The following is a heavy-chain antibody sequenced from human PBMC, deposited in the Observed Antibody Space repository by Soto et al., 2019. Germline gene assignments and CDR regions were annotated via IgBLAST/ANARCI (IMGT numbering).Heavy chain of an antibody. J-gene: IGHJ5*02. CDR2: IYYSGST. CDR1: GGSISSGDYY. V-gene: IGHV4-30-4*01. D-gene: IGHD3-10*01. Sequence: QVQLQESGPGLVKPSQTLSLTCTVSGGSISSGDYYWSWIRQPPGKGLEWMGYIYYSGSTYYNPSLKSRVTISVDTSKNQFSLKLSSVTAADTAVYYCASSDYYGSGGPENWFDPWGQGTLVAVSS. CDR3: ASSDYYGSGGPENWFDP.